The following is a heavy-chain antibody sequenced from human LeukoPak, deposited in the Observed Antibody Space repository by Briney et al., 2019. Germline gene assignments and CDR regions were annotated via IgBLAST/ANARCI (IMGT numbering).Heavy chain of an antibody. V-gene: IGHV1-2*02. CDR3: ARVPAGYCSGGSCYFFYYFDY. CDR2: INPNSGGT. CDR1: GYTFTGYY. Sequence: ASVKVSCKASGYTFTGYYMHWVRQAPGQGLEWMGWINPNSGGTNYAQKFQGRVTMTRDTSISTAYMELSRLRSDDTAVYYCARVPAGYCSGGSCYFFYYFDYWGQGTLVTVSS. D-gene: IGHD2-15*01. J-gene: IGHJ4*02.